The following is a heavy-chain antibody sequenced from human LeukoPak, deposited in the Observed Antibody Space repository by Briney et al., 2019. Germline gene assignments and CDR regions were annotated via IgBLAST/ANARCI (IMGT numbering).Heavy chain of an antibody. CDR1: GASITSSGFY. V-gene: IGHV4-39*01. Sequence: PSETLSLTCTVSGASITSSGFYWAWVRRPPGKGLEWIGSLYYGGTNYYNPSLQSRVTISGDTSKNQFSLELASVTAADTAVYYCAKHLTAMAPFDYWGQGTLVTVSS. CDR3: AKHLTAMAPFDY. CDR2: LYYGGTN. D-gene: IGHD5-18*01. J-gene: IGHJ4*02.